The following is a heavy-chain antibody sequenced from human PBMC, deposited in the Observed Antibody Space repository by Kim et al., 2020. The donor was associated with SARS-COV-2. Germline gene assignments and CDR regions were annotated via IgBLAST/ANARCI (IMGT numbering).Heavy chain of an antibody. V-gene: IGHV4-34*01. J-gene: IGHJ6*02. CDR3: ARAPPITIFGPRMDV. CDR2: INHSGST. D-gene: IGHD3-3*01. CDR1: GGSFSGYY. Sequence: SETLSLTCAVYGGSFSGYYWSWIRQPPGKGLEWIGEINHSGSTNYNPSLKSRVTISVDTSKNQFSLKLSSVTAADTAVYYCARAPPITIFGPRMDVWGQGTTVTVSS.